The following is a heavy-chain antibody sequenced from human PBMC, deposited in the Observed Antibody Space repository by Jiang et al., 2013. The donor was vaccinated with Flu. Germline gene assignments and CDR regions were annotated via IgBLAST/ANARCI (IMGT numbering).Heavy chain of an antibody. CDR3: AKQYDYSEIYYYGMDV. CDR1: GFTFSSYD. V-gene: IGHV3-21*01. J-gene: IGHJ6*01. Sequence: VQLLESGGGLVKPGGSLRLSCAASGFTFSSYDMNWVRQAPGQGLEWVSYISSGSSFIYYADSVKGRFTISRDDAKNSLFLQMNSLRAEDTAVYYCAKQYDYSEIYYYGMDVWGPRDHGHRL. D-gene: IGHD4-11*01. CDR2: ISSGSSFI.